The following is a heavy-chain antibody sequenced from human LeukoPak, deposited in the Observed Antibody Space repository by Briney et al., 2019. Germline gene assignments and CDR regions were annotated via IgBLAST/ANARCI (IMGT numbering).Heavy chain of an antibody. CDR1: GGSFSAYY. J-gene: IGHJ4*02. V-gene: IGHV4-34*01. D-gene: IGHD4-17*01. CDR2: THHSGST. CDR3: ARNGDYNLDS. Sequence: PSETLSLTCAVYGGSFSAYYWSWVRQPPGKGLEWIGETHHSGSTGYNPSLKSRVTISINTSKNQFSLRLTSVTAADTAIYYCARNGDYNLDSWGQGTLVTVSS.